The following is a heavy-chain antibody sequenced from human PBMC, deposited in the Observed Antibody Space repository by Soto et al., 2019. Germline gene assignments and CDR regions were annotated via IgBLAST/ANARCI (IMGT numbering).Heavy chain of an antibody. V-gene: IGHV4-4*07. CDR2: ICATGTT. Sequence: PSECLSLTCTVSGASISVYYWSWIRKSAGKGLEWIGRICATGTTDYNPSLKSRVMMSVDTSKKQFSLKLRSVTAADTAVYYCVRDGTKTLRDWFDPWGQGISVTVSS. CDR1: GASISVYY. CDR3: VRDGTKTLRDWFDP. D-gene: IGHD1-1*01. J-gene: IGHJ5*02.